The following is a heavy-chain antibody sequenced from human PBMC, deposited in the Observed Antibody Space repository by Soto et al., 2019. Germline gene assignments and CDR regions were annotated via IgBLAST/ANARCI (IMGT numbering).Heavy chain of an antibody. Sequence: QVQLVQSGAEVKKPGSSVKVSCKASGGTFSSYAISWVRQAPGQGLEWMGGIIPIFGTANYAQKFQGRVTITADESTRTAYMELSSLRSEDTAVYYCARSGLSGYPRGYFDYWGQGTLVTVSS. J-gene: IGHJ4*02. V-gene: IGHV1-69*01. CDR2: IIPIFGTA. D-gene: IGHD3-22*01. CDR3: ARSGLSGYPRGYFDY. CDR1: GGTFSSYA.